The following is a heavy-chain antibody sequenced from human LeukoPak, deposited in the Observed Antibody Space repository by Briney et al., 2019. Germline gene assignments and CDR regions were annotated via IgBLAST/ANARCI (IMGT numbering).Heavy chain of an antibody. Sequence: GGSLRLSCAASGFTFSNYAMRWVRQAPGKGLEWVAVISYDGSNKYYADSVKGRFTISRDNSKNTLYLQMNSLRAEDTAVYYCARDVVAYYYGSGSYYLDYWAGEPWSPSPQ. D-gene: IGHD3-10*01. V-gene: IGHV3-30-3*01. J-gene: IGHJ4*02. CDR3: ARDVVAYYYGSGSYYLDY. CDR2: ISYDGSNK. CDR1: GFTFSNYA.